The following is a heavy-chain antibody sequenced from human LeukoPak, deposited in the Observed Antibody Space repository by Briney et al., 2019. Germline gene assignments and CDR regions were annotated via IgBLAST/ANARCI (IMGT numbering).Heavy chain of an antibody. V-gene: IGHV3-23*01. CDR2: ISASGGST. CDR3: AKSVAIYFYYGLDV. J-gene: IGHJ6*02. Sequence: LSGGSLRLSCAASGFTFSSSAMSWVRQVPGKGLEWVSGISASGGSTSYADSVRGRFTISRDNSKNTLYVQMNSLRDEDTAVYYCAKSVAIYFYYGLDVWGQGTTVTVSS. D-gene: IGHD3-3*01. CDR1: GFTFSSSA.